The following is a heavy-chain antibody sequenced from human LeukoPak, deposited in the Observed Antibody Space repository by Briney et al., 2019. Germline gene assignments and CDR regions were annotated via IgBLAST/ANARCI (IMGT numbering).Heavy chain of an antibody. CDR1: GFTFSSYS. V-gene: IGHV3-48*02. Sequence: PGGSLRLSCAASGFTFSSYSMNWVRQAPGKGLEWVSYITSTSSTIYYVDSVKGRFTISRDNAKNSLYLQVNSLRDEDTAVYYCARMSRDAFDIWGHGTMVTVSS. CDR2: ITSTSSTI. J-gene: IGHJ3*02. CDR3: ARMSRDAFDI.